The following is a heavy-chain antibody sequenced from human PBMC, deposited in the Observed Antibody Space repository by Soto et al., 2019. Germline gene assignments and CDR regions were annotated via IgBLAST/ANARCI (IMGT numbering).Heavy chain of an antibody. D-gene: IGHD1-1*01. Sequence: GGSLRLSCAASGFTFSMYSRHWVRQATGKGPEWVSRINDDGISTNYADSVKGRFTISRDNAKNTLYLQMKALRVEDTAVYYCKRGPRSTSTGTGAFWGQGTLVTVSS. J-gene: IGHJ4*02. CDR2: INDDGIST. CDR1: GFTFSMYS. V-gene: IGHV3-74*01. CDR3: KRGPRSTSTGTGAF.